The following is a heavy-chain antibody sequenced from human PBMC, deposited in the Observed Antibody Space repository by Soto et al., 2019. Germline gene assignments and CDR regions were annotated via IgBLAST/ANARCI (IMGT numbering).Heavy chain of an antibody. Sequence: PSETLSLACTVSGGSISSSSYYWGWIRQPPGKGLEWIGSIYYSGSTYYNPSLKSRVTISVDTSKNQFSLKLSSVTAADTAVYYCARQWPIGVGLYSSSWYVQHYYGMDVWGQGTTVTVSS. CDR3: ARQWPIGVGLYSSSWYVQHYYGMDV. CDR2: IYYSGST. V-gene: IGHV4-39*01. D-gene: IGHD6-13*01. CDR1: GGSISSSSYY. J-gene: IGHJ6*02.